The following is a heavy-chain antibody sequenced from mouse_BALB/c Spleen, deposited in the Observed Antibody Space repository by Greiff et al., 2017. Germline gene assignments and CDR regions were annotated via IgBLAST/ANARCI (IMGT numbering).Heavy chain of an antibody. CDR1: GYSITSDYA. Sequence: EVKLQESGPGLVKPSQSLSLTCTVTGYSITSDYAWNWIRQFPGNKLEWMGYIHYSGSTNYNPSLKSRISITRDTSKNQFFLQLNSVTTEDTATYYCARSRDGSSPLDYWGQGTTLTVSS. V-gene: IGHV3-2*02. CDR3: ARSRDGSSPLDY. J-gene: IGHJ2*01. CDR2: IHYSGST. D-gene: IGHD1-1*01.